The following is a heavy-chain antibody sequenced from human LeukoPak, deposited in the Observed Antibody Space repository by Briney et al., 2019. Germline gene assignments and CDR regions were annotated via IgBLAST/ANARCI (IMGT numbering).Heavy chain of an antibody. CDR2: INSDGSST. J-gene: IGHJ6*02. V-gene: IGHV3-74*01. CDR1: GFTFSSYW. D-gene: IGHD3-3*01. Sequence: PGGSLRLSCAASGFTFSSYWMHWVRHAPGKGLVWVSRINSDGSSTSYSDSVKGRFTISRDNAKNTLHLQMNSLRAEDTAVYYCARGRAVFLSGLWTTYYYGMYVWGQGTTDTVSS. CDR3: ARGRAVFLSGLWTTYYYGMYV.